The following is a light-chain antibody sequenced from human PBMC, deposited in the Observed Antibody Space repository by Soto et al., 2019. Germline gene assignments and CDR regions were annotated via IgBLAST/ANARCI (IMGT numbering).Light chain of an antibody. CDR1: QSVYNY. J-gene: IGKJ5*01. CDR2: DAG. CDR3: QQRRNWPLT. Sequence: EIVLTQSPATLSLSPGDRATLSCRASQSVYNYLAWYQQKPGQTPRLVMYDAGTSATGISDRFSGSGSGTNFTLTISSPEPEDVAVYYCQQRRNWPLTFGQGTRLEVQ. V-gene: IGKV3-11*01.